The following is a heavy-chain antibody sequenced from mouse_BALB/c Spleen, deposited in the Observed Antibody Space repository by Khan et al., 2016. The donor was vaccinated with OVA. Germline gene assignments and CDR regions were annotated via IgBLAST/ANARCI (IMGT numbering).Heavy chain of an antibody. CDR1: GYTFTNYG. D-gene: IGHD2-10*01. J-gene: IGHJ4*01. Sequence: QIQLVQSGPELKKPGETVKFSCKASGYTFTNYGMNWVKQSPGQALKWMGWINTYTGEPTYADDFKGRFAFSLETSANTAFLQINNLKNEDTATYFCARPPYFSYTLDHWGQGTSVTVSS. V-gene: IGHV9-3-1*01. CDR3: ARPPYFSYTLDH. CDR2: INTYTGEP.